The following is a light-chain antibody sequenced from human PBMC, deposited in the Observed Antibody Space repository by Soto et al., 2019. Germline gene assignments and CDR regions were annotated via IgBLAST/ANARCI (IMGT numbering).Light chain of an antibody. J-gene: IGLJ1*01. CDR2: EGT. CDR3: FSYAGNSVYV. Sequence: QSVLTQPASVSGSPGQSITISCTGTSSNVGSYNLVSWFQQLPGKGPKLMIYEGTKRPSGVSDRFSGSKSGNTASLTISGLQAEDEADYYCFSYAGNSVYVFGTGTKVTVL. CDR1: SSNVGSYNL. V-gene: IGLV2-23*01.